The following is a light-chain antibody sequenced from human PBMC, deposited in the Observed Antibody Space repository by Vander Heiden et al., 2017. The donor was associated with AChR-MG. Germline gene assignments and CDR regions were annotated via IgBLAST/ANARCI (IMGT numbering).Light chain of an antibody. Sequence: SYELTQLPTVSVSPGQTPSITCPGDQLGDKYACWYQQKPGQSPVLIIYQDSKRPSGIPGRFSGSNAGNTATLTISVTQAMDEADYCCQAWDSSTVVFGGGTKLTVL. CDR3: QAWDSSTVV. J-gene: IGLJ2*01. CDR2: QDS. V-gene: IGLV3-1*01. CDR1: QLGDKY.